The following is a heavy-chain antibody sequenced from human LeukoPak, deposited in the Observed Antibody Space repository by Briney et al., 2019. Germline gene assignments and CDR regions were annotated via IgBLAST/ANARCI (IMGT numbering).Heavy chain of an antibody. J-gene: IGHJ2*01. CDR1: GGSISSYY. CDR3: ARRELGWYFDL. D-gene: IGHD1-7*01. Sequence: PSETLSLTCTVSGGSISSYYWSWIRQPPGKGLEWIGYIYTSGSTNYNPSLKSRVTISVDTSKNQFSLKLSSVTAADTAVYYCARRELGWYFDLWGRGTLVTVSS. V-gene: IGHV4-4*09. CDR2: IYTSGST.